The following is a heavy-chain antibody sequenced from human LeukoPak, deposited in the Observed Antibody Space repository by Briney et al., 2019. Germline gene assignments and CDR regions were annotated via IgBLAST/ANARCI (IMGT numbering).Heavy chain of an antibody. CDR1: GFTFSSYS. V-gene: IGHV3-21*01. J-gene: IGHJ4*02. Sequence: GGSLRLSCAASGFTFSSYSVNWVRQAPGKGLEWVSSISSSSSYIYYADSVKGRFTISRDNAKNSLYLQMNSLRAEDTAVYYCARDVEEYYFDYWGQGTLVTVSS. CDR2: ISSSSSYI. CDR3: ARDVEEYYFDY.